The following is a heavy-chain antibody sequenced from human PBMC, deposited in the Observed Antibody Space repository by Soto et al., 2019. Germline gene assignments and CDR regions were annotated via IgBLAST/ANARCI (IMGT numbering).Heavy chain of an antibody. D-gene: IGHD3-22*01. Sequence: QVQLVESGAEVKKPWASVKVSCKASGYTFTNYGISWVRQAPGQGLEWMGWISGYNGNTKYAQKFQGRVTLTTDTPTNTAYMDLRSLRSDDTALYYCARDREYYYDSSGNYYYHYGMDVWGQGTTVTVSS. CDR1: GYTFTNYG. J-gene: IGHJ6*02. V-gene: IGHV1-18*04. CDR3: ARDREYYYDSSGNYYYHYGMDV. CDR2: ISGYNGNT.